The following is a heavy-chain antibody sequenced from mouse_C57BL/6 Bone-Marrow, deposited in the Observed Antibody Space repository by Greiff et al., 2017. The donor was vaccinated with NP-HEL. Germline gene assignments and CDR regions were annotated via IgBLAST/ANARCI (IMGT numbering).Heavy chain of an antibody. J-gene: IGHJ2*01. CDR2: IYPRSGNT. CDR3: AREKDDGYLVDFDY. CDR1: GYTFTSYG. V-gene: IGHV1-81*01. D-gene: IGHD2-3*01. Sequence: QVQLQQSGAELARPGASVKLSCKASGYTFTSYGISWVKQRTGQGLEWIGEIYPRSGNTYYNEKFKGKATLTADKSSSTAYMELRSLTSEDSAVYFCAREKDDGYLVDFDYWGQGTTLTVSS.